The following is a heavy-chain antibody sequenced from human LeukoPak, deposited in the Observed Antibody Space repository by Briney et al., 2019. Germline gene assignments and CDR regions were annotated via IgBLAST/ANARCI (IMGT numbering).Heavy chain of an antibody. V-gene: IGHV3-53*01. CDR3: ASYMDSSGFLGYYYGMDV. D-gene: IGHD6-19*01. J-gene: IGHJ6*04. CDR1: GFTVSSNY. Sequence: GGSLRLSCAASGFTVSSNYMSWVRQAPGKGLEWVSVIYSGGSTYYADSVKGRFTISRDNSKNTLYLQMNGLRAEDTAVYYCASYMDSSGFLGYYYGMDVWGKGTTVTVSS. CDR2: IYSGGST.